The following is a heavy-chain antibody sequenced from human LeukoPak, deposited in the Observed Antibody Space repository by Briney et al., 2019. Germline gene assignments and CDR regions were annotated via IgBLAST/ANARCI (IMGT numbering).Heavy chain of an antibody. CDR3: ARGGSNFDY. CDR2: IYYSGST. J-gene: IGHJ4*02. D-gene: IGHD1-26*01. V-gene: IGHV4-59*01. CDR1: GGSISSYY. Sequence: PLETLSLTCTVSGGSISSYYWSWIRQPPGKGLEWIGYIYYSGSTNYNPSLKSRVTISVDTSKNQFSLKLSSVTAADTAVYYCARGGSNFDYWGQGTLVTVSS.